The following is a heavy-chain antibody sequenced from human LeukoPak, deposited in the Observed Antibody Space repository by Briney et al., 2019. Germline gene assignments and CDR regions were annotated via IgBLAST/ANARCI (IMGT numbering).Heavy chain of an antibody. CDR3: AKELEYQLLPFDY. Sequence: GGSLRLSCAASGFTFSSYSMNWVRKAPGKGLEWVSYISSSSSTMYYADSVKGRFTISRDNSKNTLYLQMNSLRAEDTAVYYCAKELEYQLLPFDYWGQGTLVTVSS. CDR2: ISSSSSTM. J-gene: IGHJ4*02. V-gene: IGHV3-48*01. D-gene: IGHD2-2*01. CDR1: GFTFSSYS.